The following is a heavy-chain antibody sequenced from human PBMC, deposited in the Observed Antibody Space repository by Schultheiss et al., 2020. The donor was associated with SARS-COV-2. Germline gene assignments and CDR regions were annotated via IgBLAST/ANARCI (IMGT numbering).Heavy chain of an antibody. V-gene: IGHV3-23*01. J-gene: IGHJ4*02. Sequence: GGSLRLSCAASGFTFSSYAMSWIRQAPGKGLEWVSSISSSSSYIYYADSVKGRFTISRDNSKNTLYLQMNSLRAEDTAVYYCAVLGGAIVVVITTNYFDYWGQGTLVTVSS. D-gene: IGHD3-22*01. CDR1: GFTFSSYA. CDR3: AVLGGAIVVVITTNYFDY. CDR2: ISSSSSYI.